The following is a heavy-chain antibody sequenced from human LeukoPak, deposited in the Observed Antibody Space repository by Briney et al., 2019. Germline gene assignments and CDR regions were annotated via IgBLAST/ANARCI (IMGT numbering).Heavy chain of an antibody. CDR2: ISYDGSDK. D-gene: IGHD6-19*01. CDR3: AKDIVGRITVTGSLGNSCIDY. CDR1: GFTFSSHG. J-gene: IGHJ4*02. V-gene: IGHV3-30*18. Sequence: PGGSLRLSCAASGFTFSSHGMHWVRQAPGKGLEWVAVISYDGSDKYYADSVQGRFTISRDSSKNTLYLQMNSLRAEDTAVYYCAKDIVGRITVTGSLGNSCIDYWGRGTLVTVSS.